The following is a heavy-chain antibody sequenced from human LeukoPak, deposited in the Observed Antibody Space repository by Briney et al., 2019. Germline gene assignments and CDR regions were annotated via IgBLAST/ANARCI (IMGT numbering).Heavy chain of an antibody. CDR3: ARQRTRLYYDILTGYYGDDFDY. D-gene: IGHD3-9*01. Sequence: PSETLSLTCTVSGGSISSSSYYWGWIRQPPGKGLEWIGSIYYSGSTYYNPSLKSRVTVSVDTSKNQFSLKLSSVTAADMAVYYCARQRTRLYYDILTGYYGDDFDYWGQGTLVTVSS. CDR2: IYYSGST. J-gene: IGHJ4*02. CDR1: GGSISSSSYY. V-gene: IGHV4-39*01.